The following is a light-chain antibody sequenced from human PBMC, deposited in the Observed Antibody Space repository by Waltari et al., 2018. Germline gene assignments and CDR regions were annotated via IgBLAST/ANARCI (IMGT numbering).Light chain of an antibody. CDR2: DVS. Sequence: QSALTQPAPVSGSPGQSITISCTGRNSDIGTYNFVSWSQQPPDKAPKPMIYDVSKRPSGVSNRFSGSKSGNTASLTISGLQAEDEADYYCCSHTGGSTFVIFGGGTKLTVL. V-gene: IGLV2-23*02. CDR3: CSHTGGSTFVI. J-gene: IGLJ2*01. CDR1: NSDIGTYNF.